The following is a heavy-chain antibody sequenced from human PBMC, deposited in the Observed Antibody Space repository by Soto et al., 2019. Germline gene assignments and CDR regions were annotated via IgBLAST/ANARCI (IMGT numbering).Heavy chain of an antibody. D-gene: IGHD3-3*01. CDR3: ARVDYYDFWSGYYRGSFDY. V-gene: IGHV4-38-2*01. CDR2: IYHSGST. Sequence: SETLSLTCAVSGYSISSGYYWGWIRQPPGKGLEWIGSIYHSGSTYYNPSLKSRVTISVDTSKNQFSLKLSSVTAADTAVYYCARVDYYDFWSGYYRGSFDYWGQGTLVTVSS. CDR1: GYSISSGYY. J-gene: IGHJ4*02.